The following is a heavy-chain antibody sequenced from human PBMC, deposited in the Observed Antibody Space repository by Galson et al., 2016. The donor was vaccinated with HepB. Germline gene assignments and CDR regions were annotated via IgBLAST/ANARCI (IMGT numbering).Heavy chain of an antibody. J-gene: IGHJ4*02. Sequence: SVKVSCKASGYSFTSFAINWVRQAPGQGLEWMGWINTNTGNPTYAQNFTGRFVFSLDTSVRTTYLQISSLRAEDTAVYYCARDRGILLLNDYWGKGTLVTVSS. CDR1: GYSFTSFA. CDR2: INTNTGNP. D-gene: IGHD2-15*01. CDR3: ARDRGILLLNDY. V-gene: IGHV7-4-1*02.